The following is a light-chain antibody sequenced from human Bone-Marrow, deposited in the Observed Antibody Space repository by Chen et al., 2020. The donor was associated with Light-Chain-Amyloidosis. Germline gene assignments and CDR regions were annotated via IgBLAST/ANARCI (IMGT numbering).Light chain of an antibody. CDR3: QSADSSGTYEVI. CDR2: RDT. J-gene: IGLJ2*01. Sequence: SYEPTQPPSVSVSPGQTARITCSGDDLPTKYAYWYQQKPGQAPVLVIHRDTERPSGISERFSGSSSGTTATLTISGVQAEDEADYHCQSADSSGTYEVIFGVGTKLTVL. V-gene: IGLV3-25*03. CDR1: DLPTKY.